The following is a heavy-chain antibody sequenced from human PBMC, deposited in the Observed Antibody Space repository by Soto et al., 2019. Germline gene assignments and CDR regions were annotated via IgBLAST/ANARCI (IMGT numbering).Heavy chain of an antibody. CDR2: MNPNSGNT. CDR3: ARVGLYCSGGSCYPTYMDV. CDR1: GDTFTSYD. V-gene: IGHV1-8*01. J-gene: IGHJ6*03. Sequence: ASVKASCKASGDTFTSYDINWVRQATEQGLEWMGWMNPNSGNTGYAQKFQGRVTMTRNTSISTAYMELSSLRSEDTAVYYCARVGLYCSGGSCYPTYMDVWGKGTTVTVSS. D-gene: IGHD2-15*01.